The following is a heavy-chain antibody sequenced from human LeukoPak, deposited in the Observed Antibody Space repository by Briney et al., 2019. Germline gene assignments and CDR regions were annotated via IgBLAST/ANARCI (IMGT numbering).Heavy chain of an antibody. D-gene: IGHD3-3*01. CDR3: AKSRSGYPRVDAFDI. CDR1: GFTFSRYW. J-gene: IGHJ3*02. CDR2: ISGSGGST. Sequence: GGSLRLSCAVSGFTFSRYWMTWVRQAPGKGLEWVSAISGSGGSTYNADSVKGRFTISRDNSKNTLYLQMNSLRAEDTALYYCAKSRSGYPRVDAFDIWGQGTMVTVSS. V-gene: IGHV3-23*01.